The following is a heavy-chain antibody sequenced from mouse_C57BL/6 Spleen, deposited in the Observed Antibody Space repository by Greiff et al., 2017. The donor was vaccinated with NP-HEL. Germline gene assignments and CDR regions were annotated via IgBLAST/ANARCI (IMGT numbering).Heavy chain of an antibody. CDR2: SNPGSGGT. CDR3: ARVRDYFDY. V-gene: IGHV1-54*01. J-gene: IGHJ2*01. CDR1: GYAFTNYL. Sequence: QVQLKESGAELVRPGTSVKVSCKASGYAFTNYLIEWVKQRPGPGLEWIGVSNPGSGGTNYNEKFKGKATLTADKSSSTAYMQLSSLTSEDSAVYFCARVRDYFDYWGQGTTLTVSS.